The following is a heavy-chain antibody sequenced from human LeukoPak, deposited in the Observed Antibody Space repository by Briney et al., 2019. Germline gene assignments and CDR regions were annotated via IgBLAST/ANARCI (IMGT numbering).Heavy chain of an antibody. J-gene: IGHJ4*02. D-gene: IGHD1-26*01. V-gene: IGHV3-30*02. CDR3: AKAGGSYHLDY. Sequence: GGSLRLSCVASGFTFSNYGTHWVRQAPGKGLEWVTFMQYDGSDIFYADSVRGRFTISRDNSKNTLYLQMNSLRAEDTAVYYCAKAGGSYHLDYWGQGTLVTVSS. CDR1: GFTFSNYG. CDR2: MQYDGSDI.